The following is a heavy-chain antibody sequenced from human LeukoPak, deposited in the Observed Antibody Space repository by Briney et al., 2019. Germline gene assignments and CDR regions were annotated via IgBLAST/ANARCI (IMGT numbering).Heavy chain of an antibody. V-gene: IGHV1-2*02. Sequence: ASVKVSCKAPGYTFTGYYMHWVRQAPGQGLEWMGWINPNSGGTNYAQKFQGRVTMTRDTSISTAYMELSRLRSDDTAVYYCARELVRGAYGDYWGQGTLVTVSS. CDR2: INPNSGGT. CDR3: ARELVRGAYGDY. J-gene: IGHJ4*02. CDR1: GYTFTGYY. D-gene: IGHD3-10*01.